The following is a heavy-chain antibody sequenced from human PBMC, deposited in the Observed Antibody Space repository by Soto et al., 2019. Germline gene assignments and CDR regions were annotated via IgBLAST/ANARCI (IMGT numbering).Heavy chain of an antibody. J-gene: IGHJ4*02. CDR3: VKDDGGYPSTAPH. CDR1: GITISNYT. V-gene: IGHV3-23*01. Sequence: EVQLLESGVGLVQPGGSLRLSCAASGITISNYTMSWVRQAPGKGLDWVSGISGSGDRTSYADSAKGRFTISKDISRNSLSLQLDRLGVEDTAVYFCVKDDGGYPSTAPHWGQGTLVTGSS. D-gene: IGHD3-22*01. CDR2: ISGSGDRT.